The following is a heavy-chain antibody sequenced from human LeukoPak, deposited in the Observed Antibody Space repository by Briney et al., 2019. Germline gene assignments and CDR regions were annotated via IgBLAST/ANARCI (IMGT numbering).Heavy chain of an antibody. CDR3: ARYMAYNGVDY. CDR2: IYSGGST. CDR1: GFTVSSNY. J-gene: IGHJ4*02. D-gene: IGHD2-8*01. V-gene: IGHV3-53*01. Sequence: PGGSLRLSCAASGFTVSSNYMSWVRQAPGKGLEWVSVIYSGGSTYYADSVKGRFTISRDNSKNTLYLQMSSLRAEDTAVYYCARYMAYNGVDYWGQGTLVTVSS.